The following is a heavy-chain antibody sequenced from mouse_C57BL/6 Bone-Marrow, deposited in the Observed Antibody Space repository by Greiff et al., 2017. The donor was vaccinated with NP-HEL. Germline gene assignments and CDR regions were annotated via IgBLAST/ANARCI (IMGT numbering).Heavy chain of an antibody. CDR2: IDPSDSYT. D-gene: IGHD2-3*01. J-gene: IGHJ3*01. Sequence: VQLQQPGAELVMPGASVKLSCKASGYTFTSYWMHWVKQRPGQGLEWIGEIDPSDSYTNYNQKFKGKSTLTVDKSSSTAYMQLSSLTSEDSAVYYCARLRDIYDGYWFAYWGQGTLVTVSA. CDR1: GYTFTSYW. V-gene: IGHV1-69*01. CDR3: ARLRDIYDGYWFAY.